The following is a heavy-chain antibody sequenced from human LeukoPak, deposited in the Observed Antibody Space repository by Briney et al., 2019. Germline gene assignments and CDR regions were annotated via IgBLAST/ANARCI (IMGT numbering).Heavy chain of an antibody. CDR3: ARGARRIILWFGERFDP. CDR1: GGSFSGYY. D-gene: IGHD3-10*01. Sequence: SETLSLNCAVYGGSFSGYYWSWIRQPPGKGLEWIGEINHSGSTNYNPSLKSRVTISVDTSKNQFSLKLSSVTAADTAVYYCARGARRIILWFGERFDPWGQGTLVTVSS. J-gene: IGHJ5*02. V-gene: IGHV4-34*01. CDR2: INHSGST.